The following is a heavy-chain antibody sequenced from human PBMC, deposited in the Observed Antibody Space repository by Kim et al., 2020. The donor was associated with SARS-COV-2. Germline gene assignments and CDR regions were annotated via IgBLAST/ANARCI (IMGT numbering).Heavy chain of an antibody. CDR3: ARDNFAFDI. CDR2: DGST. J-gene: IGHJ3*02. Sequence: DGSTSDAQRFQDRFTVTRDTATNTLYMELSSLRSEDTAIYYCARDNFAFDIWGQGTMVTVSS. V-gene: IGHV1-46*01.